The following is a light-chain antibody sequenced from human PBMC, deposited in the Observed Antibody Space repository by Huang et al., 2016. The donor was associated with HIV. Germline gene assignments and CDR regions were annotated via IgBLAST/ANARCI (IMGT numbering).Light chain of an antibody. CDR2: WAS. CDR1: QTVLTSSNNKNY. Sequence: DIVMTQSPDSLAVSLGERATINCKSSQTVLTSSNNKNYLAWYQQKPGQPPKLLIYWASTRECGVPDRFSGSGSGTDFTLTISILQAEDVAVYYCQQYYTTLYTFGQGTRLEIK. J-gene: IGKJ2*01. CDR3: QQYYTTLYT. V-gene: IGKV4-1*01.